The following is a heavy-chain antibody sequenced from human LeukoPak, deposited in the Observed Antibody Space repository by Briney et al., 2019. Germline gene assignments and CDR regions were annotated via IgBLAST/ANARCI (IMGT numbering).Heavy chain of an antibody. CDR3: AKDRRELNYFDY. V-gene: IGHV3-30*02. Sequence: GGSLRLSCAASGFTFSSYGTDWVRQAPGKGLEWVAFIRYDGSNKYYADSVKGRFTISRDNSKNTLYLQMNSLRAEDTAVYYCAKDRRELNYFDYWGQGTLVTVSS. J-gene: IGHJ4*02. CDR1: GFTFSSYG. CDR2: IRYDGSNK. D-gene: IGHD1-26*01.